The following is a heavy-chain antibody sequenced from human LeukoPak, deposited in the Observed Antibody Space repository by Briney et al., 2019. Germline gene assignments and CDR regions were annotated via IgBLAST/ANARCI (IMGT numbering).Heavy chain of an antibody. J-gene: IGHJ4*02. CDR1: GFIFSNYW. D-gene: IGHD5-24*01. Sequence: GGSLRLSCAASGFIFSNYWMNWVRQTPGKGLEWVANIKKDGSEKYYVDSVRGRFTISRDNAKNSLYLQMNSLRAEDTAVYYCAADGYSSPFDHWGQGTLVTVSS. V-gene: IGHV3-7*01. CDR3: AADGYSSPFDH. CDR2: IKKDGSEK.